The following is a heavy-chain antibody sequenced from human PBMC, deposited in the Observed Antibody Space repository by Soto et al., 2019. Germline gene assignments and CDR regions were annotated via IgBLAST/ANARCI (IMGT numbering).Heavy chain of an antibody. Sequence: VGSLRLSCVASGFSLANYPMNWVRQTPGKGLEWISYSSPRGDTIYYADSVEGRFTISRDNARNSLSLHMSSLRDEDSALYYCAKGPHTNVGWPYYFESWGQGVPVTVS. V-gene: IGHV3-48*02. D-gene: IGHD6-19*01. CDR3: AKGPHTNVGWPYYFES. CDR2: SSPRGDTI. CDR1: GFSLANYP. J-gene: IGHJ4*02.